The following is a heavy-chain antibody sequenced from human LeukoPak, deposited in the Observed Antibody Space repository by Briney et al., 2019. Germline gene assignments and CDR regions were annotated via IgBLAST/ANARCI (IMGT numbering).Heavy chain of an antibody. Sequence: SVKVSCKASGGTFSSYAISWVRQAPGQGLEWMGGIIPIFGTANYAQKFQGRVTITADKSTSTAYMELRSLRSEDTAVYYCAGGSGSTPDFDYWGQGTLVTVSS. V-gene: IGHV1-69*06. CDR3: AGGSGSTPDFDY. CDR1: GGTFSSYA. J-gene: IGHJ4*02. CDR2: IIPIFGTA. D-gene: IGHD3-10*01.